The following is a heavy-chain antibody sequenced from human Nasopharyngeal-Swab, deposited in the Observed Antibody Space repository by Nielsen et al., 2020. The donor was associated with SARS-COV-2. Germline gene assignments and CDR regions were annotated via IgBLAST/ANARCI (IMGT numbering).Heavy chain of an antibody. Sequence: SETLSLTCTVSGASVSSGYYYWSWIRQPPGKGLEWIGQIYYNGKTTYNLSLQSRISVSLDTSKNQFSLKVTSVSAADTGIYYCARDLAPRSGESNFDYWGQGTPVTVSS. V-gene: IGHV4-61*01. D-gene: IGHD3-3*01. J-gene: IGHJ4*01. CDR1: GASVSSGYYY. CDR3: ARDLAPRSGESNFDY. CDR2: IYYNGKT.